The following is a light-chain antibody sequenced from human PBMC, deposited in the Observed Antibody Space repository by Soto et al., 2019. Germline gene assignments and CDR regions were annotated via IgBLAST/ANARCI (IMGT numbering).Light chain of an antibody. J-gene: IGKJ4*01. V-gene: IGKV1-9*01. CDR1: QGISNN. CDR3: QQVKSYPRT. CDR2: SES. Sequence: DIHLTQSPSFLSVSVGDRVTITCRASQGISNNLAWYQQKPREPPTLLIYSESTLHSGVPSRVSGSGSGTEFTLTISSLQPEEFATYYCQQVKSYPRTFGGGTKVEIK.